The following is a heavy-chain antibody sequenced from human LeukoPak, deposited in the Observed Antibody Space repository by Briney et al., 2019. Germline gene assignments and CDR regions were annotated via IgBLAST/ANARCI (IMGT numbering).Heavy chain of an antibody. J-gene: IGHJ4*02. CDR3: AKRGPFIVGATLGFDY. CDR1: GFTFSSYW. D-gene: IGHD1-26*01. CDR2: IKQDGSEK. Sequence: HPGGSLRLSCAASGFTFSSYWMSWVRQAPGKGLEWVANIKQDGSEKYYVDSVKGRFTISRDNAKNSLYLQMNSLRAEDTAVYYCAKRGPFIVGATLGFDYWGQGTLVTVSS. V-gene: IGHV3-7*03.